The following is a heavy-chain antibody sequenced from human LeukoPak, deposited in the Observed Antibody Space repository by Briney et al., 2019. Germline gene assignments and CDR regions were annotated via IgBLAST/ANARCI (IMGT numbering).Heavy chain of an antibody. V-gene: IGHV3-11*04. D-gene: IGHD3-22*01. CDR3: ATYSYDSSGYSMGFDY. Sequence: GGSLRLSCAASGFTFSDYYMSWIRQAPGKGLEWVSYISSSASTIYYADSVKGRFTISRDNAKNSLYLQMNSLRAEDTAVYYCATYSYDSSGYSMGFDYWGQRTLVSVSS. CDR1: GFTFSDYY. CDR2: ISSSASTI. J-gene: IGHJ4*02.